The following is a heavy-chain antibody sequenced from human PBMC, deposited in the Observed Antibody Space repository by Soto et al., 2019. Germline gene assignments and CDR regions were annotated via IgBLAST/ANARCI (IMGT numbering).Heavy chain of an antibody. V-gene: IGHV4-39*07. CDR1: GGSISSSSYY. D-gene: IGHD2-15*01. Sequence: SETLSLTCTVSGGSISSSSYYWGWIRQPPGKGLEWIGSIYYSGSTYYNPSLKSRVTISVDTSKNQFSLKLSSVTAADTAVYYCARGAQPIVVVVAATLNWFDPWGQGTLVTVSS. J-gene: IGHJ5*02. CDR2: IYYSGST. CDR3: ARGAQPIVVVVAATLNWFDP.